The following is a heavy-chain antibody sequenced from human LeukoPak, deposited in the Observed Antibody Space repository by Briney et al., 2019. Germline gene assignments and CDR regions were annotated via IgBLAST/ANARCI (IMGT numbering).Heavy chain of an antibody. V-gene: IGHV3-21*01. CDR3: ARERGDPMGRGVIIKHKYYYYMDV. CDR1: GFTFSSYS. J-gene: IGHJ6*03. CDR2: ISSSSSSYI. Sequence: PGGSLRLSCAASGFTFSSYSMNWVRQAPGKGLEWVSSISSSSSSYIYYADSVKGRFTISRDNAKNSLYLQMNSLRAEDTAVYYCARERGDPMGRGVIIKHKYYYYMDVWGKGTTVTVSS. D-gene: IGHD3-10*01.